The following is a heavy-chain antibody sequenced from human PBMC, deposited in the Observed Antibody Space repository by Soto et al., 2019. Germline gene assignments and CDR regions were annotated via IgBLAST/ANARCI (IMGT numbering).Heavy chain of an antibody. CDR2: IYYSGST. CDR1: GDSLTTHY. J-gene: IGHJ4*02. Sequence: SETLSLTCTASGDSLTTHYWNWIRQPPGKGLEWIGFIYYSGSTSYNPSLKSRVTISLDTSKSQVSLKLNSVTATDTAVYYCAGAGYEILTGSYKKQRYFDYWGRGTLVTVSS. V-gene: IGHV4-59*11. CDR3: AGAGYEILTGSYKKQRYFDY. D-gene: IGHD3-9*01.